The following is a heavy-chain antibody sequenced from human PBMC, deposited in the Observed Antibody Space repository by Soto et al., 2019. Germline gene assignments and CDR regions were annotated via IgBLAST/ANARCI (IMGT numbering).Heavy chain of an antibody. J-gene: IGHJ4*02. Sequence: PSETLSLTCAVSGGSISSSNWWSWVRQPPGKGLEWSGQIYLGGGTHTNPSLESRVTISVDKPKNQFSLNLFSVTAADTALYYCARHTASGFGSDFWGQGSLVTVSS. CDR2: IYLGGGT. CDR1: GGSISSSNW. CDR3: ARHTASGFGSDF. V-gene: IGHV4-4*02. D-gene: IGHD2-21*01.